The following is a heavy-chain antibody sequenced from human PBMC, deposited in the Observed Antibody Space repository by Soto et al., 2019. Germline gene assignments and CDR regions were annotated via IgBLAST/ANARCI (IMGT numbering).Heavy chain of an antibody. Sequence: QVQLQESGPGLVKPSETLSLTCTVSGGSISSYYWSWIRQPPGKGLEWIGYIYNSGRTNYNPSLKGRVTISVDTSKNQFSLKLSSVTAADTAVYYCARRYGYGFDYWGQGTLVTVSS. CDR3: ARRYGYGFDY. V-gene: IGHV4-59*08. CDR2: IYNSGRT. CDR1: GGSISSYY. J-gene: IGHJ4*02. D-gene: IGHD1-1*01.